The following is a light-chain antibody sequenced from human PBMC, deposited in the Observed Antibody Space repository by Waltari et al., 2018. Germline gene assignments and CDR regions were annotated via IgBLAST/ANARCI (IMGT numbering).Light chain of an antibody. CDR2: DAS. CDR3: QKYGSLPAT. CDR1: QSISKY. J-gene: IGKJ1*01. Sequence: EIVLTQSPATLSLSPGERATLSCRASQSISKYLAWYQQKPGQAPRLLIYDASIRPTGIPDRFSGSGYGTDFSLTISRLEPEDYAVYYCQKYGSLPATFGRGTKVEIK. V-gene: IGKV3-20*01.